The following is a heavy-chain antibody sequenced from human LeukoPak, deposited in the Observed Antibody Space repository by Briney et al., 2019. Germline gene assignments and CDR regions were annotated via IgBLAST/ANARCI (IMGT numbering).Heavy chain of an antibody. J-gene: IGHJ6*03. CDR2: IRYDGSNK. D-gene: IGHD2-15*01. Sequence: GGSLRLSCAASGFTFSSYGMHWVRQAPGKGLEWVAFIRYDGSNKYYADSVKGRFTISRDNSKNTLYLQMSSLRAEDTAVYYCAKVGGYCSGGSCYSQGLHYMDVWGKGTTVTVSS. V-gene: IGHV3-30*02. CDR3: AKVGGYCSGGSCYSQGLHYMDV. CDR1: GFTFSSYG.